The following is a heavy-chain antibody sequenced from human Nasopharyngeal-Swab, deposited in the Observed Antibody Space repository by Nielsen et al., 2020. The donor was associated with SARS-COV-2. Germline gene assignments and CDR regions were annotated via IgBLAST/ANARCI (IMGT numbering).Heavy chain of an antibody. CDR1: GFTFRSYA. CDR2: INGNGADT. Sequence: GGSLRLSCSVSGFTFRSYALHWVRQAPGKGLEYVSSINGNGADTYYADSVKGRFTISRDNPKNTLFLQMKSLRAEDTALYYCVRATNLGGSLWVPDYWGQGTLVTVSS. D-gene: IGHD5-12*01. V-gene: IGHV3-64*04. CDR3: VRATNLGGSLWVPDY. J-gene: IGHJ4*02.